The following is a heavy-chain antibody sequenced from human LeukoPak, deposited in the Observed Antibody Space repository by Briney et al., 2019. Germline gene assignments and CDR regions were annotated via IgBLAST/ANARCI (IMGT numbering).Heavy chain of an antibody. J-gene: IGHJ4*02. Sequence: SETLSLTCTVSGGSISSYYWSWIRQPPGKGLEWIGYIYYSGSTNNNPSLKSRVTISVDTSKNQFSLKLSSVTAADTAVYYCARGAVPAVTDYWGQGTLVTVSS. CDR3: ARGAVPAVTDY. CDR2: IYYSGST. CDR1: GGSISSYY. V-gene: IGHV4-59*01. D-gene: IGHD2-2*01.